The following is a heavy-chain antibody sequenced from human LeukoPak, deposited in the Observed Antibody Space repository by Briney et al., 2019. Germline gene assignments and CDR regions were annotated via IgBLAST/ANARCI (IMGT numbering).Heavy chain of an antibody. CDR1: GGSFSGYY. J-gene: IGHJ4*02. D-gene: IGHD3-3*01. V-gene: IGHV4-34*01. CDR2: INHSGST. CDR3: ARVYYDFWSGYYHDY. Sequence: SETLSLTCAVYGGSFSGYYWSWIRQPPGKGLEWIGEINHSGSTNYNPSLKSRVTISVDTSKNQFSLELSSVTAADTAVYYCARVYYDFWSGYYHDYWGQGTLVTVSS.